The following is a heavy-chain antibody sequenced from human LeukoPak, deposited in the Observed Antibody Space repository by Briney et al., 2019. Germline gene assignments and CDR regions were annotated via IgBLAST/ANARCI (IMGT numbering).Heavy chain of an antibody. V-gene: IGHV1-18*01. J-gene: IGHJ6*03. CDR3: ARIGIAARAGGGPPSLMDV. CDR1: GYTFTSYG. CDR2: ISAYNGNT. D-gene: IGHD6-13*01. Sequence: ASVKVSCKASGYTFTSYGISWVRQAPGQGLEWMGWISAYNGNTNYAQKLQGRVTMTTDTSTSTAYMELRSLRSDDTAVYYCARIGIAARAGGGPPSLMDVWGKGTTVTVSS.